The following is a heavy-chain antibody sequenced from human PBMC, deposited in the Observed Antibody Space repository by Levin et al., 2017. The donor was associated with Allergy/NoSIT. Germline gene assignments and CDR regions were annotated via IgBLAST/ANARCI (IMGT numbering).Heavy chain of an antibody. D-gene: IGHD2-21*02. CDR3: AKSAVVVTAMMFDY. CDR2: LSSGGDKT. V-gene: IGHV3-23*01. J-gene: IGHJ4*02. Sequence: GESLKISCAASGFTFSNYVMGWVRQAPGKGLEWISSLSSGGDKTYYADSVKGRFTISRDNSKNTVYLQMNSLRADDTAIYYCAKSAVVVTAMMFDYWGQGTQVTVSS. CDR1: GFTFSNYV.